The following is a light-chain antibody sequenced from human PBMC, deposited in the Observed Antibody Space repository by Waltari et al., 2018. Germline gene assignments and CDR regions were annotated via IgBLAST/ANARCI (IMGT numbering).Light chain of an antibody. CDR3: SSYTSSSTLYV. CDR2: DVS. J-gene: IGLJ1*01. Sequence: QSALTQPASVSGSPGQSITISCTGTSSDVGGYNYVSWYQQHPGKAPKLTIYDVSKRPSGVSNRFSCSKSGNTASLTISGLQAEDEADYYCSSYTSSSTLYVFGTGTKVTVL. CDR1: SSDVGGYNY. V-gene: IGLV2-14*01.